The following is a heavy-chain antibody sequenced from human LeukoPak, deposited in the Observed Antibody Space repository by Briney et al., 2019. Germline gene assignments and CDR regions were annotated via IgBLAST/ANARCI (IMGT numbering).Heavy chain of an antibody. J-gene: IGHJ5*02. CDR1: GGSISSYY. CDR3: ASTQANWGSRNWFDP. V-gene: IGHV4-59*08. CDR2: IYYSGST. Sequence: PSETLSLTCTVSGGSISSYYWSWIRQPPGKGLEWIGYIYYSGSTYYNPSLKSQITISVNTSNNQLSLKLSSVTAADTAVYYCASTQANWGSRNWFDPWGQGTLVTVSS. D-gene: IGHD7-27*01.